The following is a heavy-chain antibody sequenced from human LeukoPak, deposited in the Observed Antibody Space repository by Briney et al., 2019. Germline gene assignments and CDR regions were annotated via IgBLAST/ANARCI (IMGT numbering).Heavy chain of an antibody. J-gene: IGHJ6*03. CDR1: GFTFSSYS. Sequence: GGSLRLSCAASGFTFSSYSMNWVRQAPGKGLEWVSYISSSSSTIYYVDSVKGRFTISRDNAKNSLYLQMNSLRAEDTAVYYCARDPSTYYYDSSGSRYYYYYMDVWGKGTTVTVSS. D-gene: IGHD3-22*01. V-gene: IGHV3-48*01. CDR2: ISSSSSTI. CDR3: ARDPSTYYYDSSGSRYYYYYMDV.